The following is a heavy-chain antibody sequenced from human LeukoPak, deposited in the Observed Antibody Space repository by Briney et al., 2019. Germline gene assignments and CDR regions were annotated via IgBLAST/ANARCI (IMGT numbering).Heavy chain of an antibody. Sequence: SETLSLTCTVSRGSISSYYRSWVRPPPRKGPEWIGYIYYSGSTNYNPSLKSRVTISVDTSKNQFSLKLSSVTAADTAVYYCARDALGYSYGPFDYWGQGTLVTVSS. CDR3: ARDALGYSYGPFDY. CDR2: IYYSGST. J-gene: IGHJ4*02. V-gene: IGHV4-59*01. CDR1: RGSISSYY. D-gene: IGHD5-18*01.